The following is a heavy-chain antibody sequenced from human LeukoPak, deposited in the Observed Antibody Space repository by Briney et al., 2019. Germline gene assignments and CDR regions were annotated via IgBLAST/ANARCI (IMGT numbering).Heavy chain of an antibody. CDR3: ARGRLYCGGVCYNPVFDY. V-gene: IGHV4-34*01. J-gene: IGHJ4*02. CDR2: INHSGST. Sequence: GSLRLSCAASGFTFSSYSMNWVRQAPGKGLEWIGEINHSGSTNYNPSLKSRVTISVDTSKNQFSLKLSSVTAADTAVYYCARGRLYCGGVCYNPVFDYWGQGTLVTVSS. CDR1: GFTFSSYS. D-gene: IGHD2-21*02.